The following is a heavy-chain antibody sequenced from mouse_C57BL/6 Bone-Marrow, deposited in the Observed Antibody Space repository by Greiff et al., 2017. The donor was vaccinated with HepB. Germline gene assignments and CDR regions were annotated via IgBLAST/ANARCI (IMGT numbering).Heavy chain of an antibody. D-gene: IGHD1-1*01. CDR1: GYSFTDYN. J-gene: IGHJ4*01. V-gene: IGHV1-39*01. CDR3: APITTVVGDYAMDY. Sequence: VQLQQSGPELVKPGASVKISCKASGYSFTDYNMNWVKQSNGKSLEWIGVINPNYGTTSYNQKFKGKATLTVDQSSSTAYMQLNSLTSEDAAVYYCAPITTVVGDYAMDYWGQGTSVTVSS. CDR2: INPNYGTT.